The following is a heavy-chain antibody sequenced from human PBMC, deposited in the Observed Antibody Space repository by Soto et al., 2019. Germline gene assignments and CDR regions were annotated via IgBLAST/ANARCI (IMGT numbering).Heavy chain of an antibody. CDR2: IYSGGST. V-gene: IGHV3-53*05. CDR3: AKDIDPRLIVVVIGLFDY. J-gene: IGHJ4*02. CDR1: GFTVSSNY. Sequence: GGSLRLSCAASGFTVSSNYMSWVRQAPGKGLEWVSVIYSGGSTYYADSVKGRFTISRDNSKNTLYLQMNSLRAEDTAVYYCAKDIDPRLIVVVIGLFDYWGQGTLVTVSS. D-gene: IGHD3-22*01.